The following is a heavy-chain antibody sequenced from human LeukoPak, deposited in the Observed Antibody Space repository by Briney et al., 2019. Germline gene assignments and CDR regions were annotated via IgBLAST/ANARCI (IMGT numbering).Heavy chain of an antibody. V-gene: IGHV3-21*04. D-gene: IGHD3-10*01. Sequence: PGGSLRLSCAASGFTFSSYSMNWVRQAPGKGLEWVSSISSSSSYIYYADSVKGRFTISRDNAKNSLYLQMNSLRAEDTAVYYCAKILSTNYGSGTFFDWFDPWGQGTLVTVSS. CDR1: GFTFSSYS. CDR3: AKILSTNYGSGTFFDWFDP. CDR2: ISSSSSYI. J-gene: IGHJ5*02.